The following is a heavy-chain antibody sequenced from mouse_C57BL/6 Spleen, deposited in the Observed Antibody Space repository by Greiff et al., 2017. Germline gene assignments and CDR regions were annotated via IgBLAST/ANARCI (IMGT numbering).Heavy chain of an antibody. Sequence: QVQLQQPGAELVRPGTSVKLSCKASGYTFTSYWMHWVKQRPGQGLEWIGVIDPSDSYTNYNQKFKGKATLTVDTSSSTAYMQLSSLTSEDSAVYYCARRGYYYGSSSMDYCCQGTSFTVSS. CDR2: IDPSDSYT. CDR3: ARRGYYYGSSSMDY. D-gene: IGHD1-1*01. V-gene: IGHV1-59*01. CDR1: GYTFTSYW. J-gene: IGHJ4*01.